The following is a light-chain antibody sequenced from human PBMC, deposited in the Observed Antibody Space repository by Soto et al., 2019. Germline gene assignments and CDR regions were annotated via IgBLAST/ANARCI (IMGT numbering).Light chain of an antibody. CDR1: SSDVGGYNY. CDR2: DVS. J-gene: IGLJ2*01. Sequence: QSALTQPRSVSGSPGQSVTISCTGTSSDVGGYNYVSWYQPHPGKAPKLMISDVSKRPSGVPDRVSGSKSGNTASLTISGLQAEDEADYYCCSYAGSYIPVVFGGGTKLTVL. CDR3: CSYAGSYIPVV. V-gene: IGLV2-11*01.